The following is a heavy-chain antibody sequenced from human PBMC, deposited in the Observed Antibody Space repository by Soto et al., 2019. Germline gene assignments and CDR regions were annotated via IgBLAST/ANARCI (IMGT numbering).Heavy chain of an antibody. CDR2: IYYSGST. J-gene: IGHJ6*03. CDR1: GGSISSSSYY. CDR3: ARRPLIHYGSGSYYNEYYYYYMDV. Sequence: PSETLSLTCTFSGGSISSSSYYWGWIRQPPGKGLEWIGSIYYSGSTYYNPSLKSRVTISVDTSKNQFSLKLSSVTAADTAVYYCARRPLIHYGSGSYYNEYYYYYMDVWGKGTTVTVSS. V-gene: IGHV4-39*01. D-gene: IGHD3-10*01.